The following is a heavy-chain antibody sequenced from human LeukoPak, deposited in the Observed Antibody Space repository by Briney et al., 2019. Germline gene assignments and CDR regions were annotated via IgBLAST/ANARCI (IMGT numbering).Heavy chain of an antibody. Sequence: GASVKVSCKASGYTFTSYAMNWVRQAPGQGLEWMGWINTNTGNPTYAQGFTGRFVFSLDTSVSTAYLQISSLKAEDTAVYYCARDVSSSWWVDGYYYYYYMDVWGKGTTVTVSS. V-gene: IGHV7-4-1*02. CDR2: INTNTGNP. J-gene: IGHJ6*03. D-gene: IGHD6-13*01. CDR3: ARDVSSSWWVDGYYYYYYMDV. CDR1: GYTFTSYA.